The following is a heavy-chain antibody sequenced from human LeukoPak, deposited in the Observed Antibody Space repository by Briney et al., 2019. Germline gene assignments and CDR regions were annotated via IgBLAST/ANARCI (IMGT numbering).Heavy chain of an antibody. CDR2: TIPMLSIT. CDR3: ATYNVDYYDTSDGMDV. D-gene: IGHD3-22*01. CDR1: GGTFRSYA. V-gene: IGHV1-69*04. J-gene: IGHJ6*02. Sequence: ASVKVSCKASGGTFRSYAINWVRQAPGQGLEWMGRTIPMLSITNYAQKLQGRVTITADKSTNTAYMELSSLRSEDTAVYYCATYNVDYYDTSDGMDVWGQGTTVTVSS.